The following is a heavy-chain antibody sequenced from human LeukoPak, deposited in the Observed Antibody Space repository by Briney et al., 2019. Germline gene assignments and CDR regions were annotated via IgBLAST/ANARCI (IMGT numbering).Heavy chain of an antibody. CDR2: INHSGST. Sequence: KPSETLSLTCAVYGGSFSGYYWSWIRQPPGKGLEWIGEINHSGSTNYNPSLKSRVTISVDTSKNQFSLKLSSVTAADTAVYYCARGGYYYYYYMDVWGKGTTVTVSS. CDR3: ARGGYYYYYYMDV. V-gene: IGHV4-34*01. J-gene: IGHJ6*03. CDR1: GGSFSGYY.